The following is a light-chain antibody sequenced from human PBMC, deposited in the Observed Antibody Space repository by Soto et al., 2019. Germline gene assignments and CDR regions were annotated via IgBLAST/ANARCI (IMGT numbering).Light chain of an antibody. Sequence: DIQMTQSPSSLSASVGDRVTITCRASQSISGYLNWYQQKPGKAPNLLIYDASDLETGVPSRFSGSGSGTDFTFTINSLQPEDFATYYCQQSYSTPLTFGGGSKVDTK. CDR3: QQSYSTPLT. CDR2: DAS. CDR1: QSISGY. V-gene: IGKV1-39*01. J-gene: IGKJ4*01.